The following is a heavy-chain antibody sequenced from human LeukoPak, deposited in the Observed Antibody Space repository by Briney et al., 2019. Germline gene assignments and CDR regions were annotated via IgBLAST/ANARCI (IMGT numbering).Heavy chain of an antibody. CDR2: IYYSGST. CDR1: GGSISSGDYY. Sequence: PSETLSLTCIVSGGSISSGDYYWSWIRQPPGKGLEWIGYIYYSGSTYYNPSLKSRVTISVDTSKNQFSLKLSSVTAADTAMYYCARDRGTGQYYDFWSTVWGQGTLVTVSS. J-gene: IGHJ4*02. V-gene: IGHV4-30-4*08. CDR3: ARDRGTGQYYDFWSTV. D-gene: IGHD3-3*01.